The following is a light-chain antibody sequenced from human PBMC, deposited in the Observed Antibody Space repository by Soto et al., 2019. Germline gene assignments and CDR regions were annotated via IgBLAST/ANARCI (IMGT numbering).Light chain of an antibody. V-gene: IGKV3-20*01. CDR2: GAS. CDR1: QSVSSDY. J-gene: IGKJ5*01. Sequence: IVLTQSPGTLSFSPGEGATLSCRASQSVSSDYLAWYQQKPGQTPKVLIYGASTRATGIPDRFSGSGSGTHFTLTISRLEPGDFAVYYCQHFGGTTFTFGQGTRLEIK. CDR3: QHFGGTTFT.